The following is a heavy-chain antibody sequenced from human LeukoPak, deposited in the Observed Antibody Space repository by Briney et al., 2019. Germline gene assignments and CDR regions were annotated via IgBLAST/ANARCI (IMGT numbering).Heavy chain of an antibody. J-gene: IGHJ4*02. Sequence: PGGSLRLSCAASGFTFSSYSMGWVRQAPGKGLEWVSGIGGSGVSTYYTDSVKGRFTISRDNSRNTLYLQMNSLGAEDTAVYYCAKTFSEYSSSWHGNYWGQGTLVTVSS. CDR3: AKTFSEYSSSWHGNY. CDR1: GFTFSSYS. D-gene: IGHD6-13*01. CDR2: IGGSGVST. V-gene: IGHV3-23*01.